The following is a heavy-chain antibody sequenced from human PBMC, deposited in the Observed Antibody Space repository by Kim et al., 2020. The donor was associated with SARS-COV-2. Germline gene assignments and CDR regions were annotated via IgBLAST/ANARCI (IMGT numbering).Heavy chain of an antibody. CDR2: IIPIFGTA. CDR1: GGTFSSYA. CDR3: ARGPTDYGGNVRYFDY. Sequence: SVKVSCKASGGTFSSYAISWVRQAPGQGLEWMGGIIPIFGTANYAQKFQGRVTITADESTNTAYMELSSLRSEDTAVYYCARGPTDYGGNVRYFDYWGQGTLVTVSS. J-gene: IGHJ4*02. V-gene: IGHV1-69*13. D-gene: IGHD4-17*01.